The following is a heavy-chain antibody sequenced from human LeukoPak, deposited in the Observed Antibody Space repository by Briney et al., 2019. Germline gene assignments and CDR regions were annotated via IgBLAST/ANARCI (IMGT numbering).Heavy chain of an antibody. Sequence: PSETLSLTCTVSGGSISSYYWSWIRQPPGKGLEWIGYIYYSGSTNYNPSLKSRVTISVDTSKNQFSLKLSSVTAADTAVYYCAADPGDSSGYYPYWGQGTLVTVSS. CDR3: AADPGDSSGYYPY. D-gene: IGHD3-22*01. V-gene: IGHV4-59*01. CDR2: IYYSGST. J-gene: IGHJ4*02. CDR1: GGSISSYY.